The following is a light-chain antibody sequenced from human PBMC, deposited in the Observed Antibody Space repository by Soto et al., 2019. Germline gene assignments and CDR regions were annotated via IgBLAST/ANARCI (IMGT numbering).Light chain of an antibody. Sequence: EIVMTQSPATLSVSPGERATLSCRASQSVSSSLAWFQQKPGQAPRLLIYAASARATGIAARLSGSGSGTEFTLTISSLQSEDLAVYYCLQHKSWPFTFGQGTK. V-gene: IGKV3-15*01. J-gene: IGKJ2*01. CDR3: LQHKSWPFT. CDR2: AAS. CDR1: QSVSSS.